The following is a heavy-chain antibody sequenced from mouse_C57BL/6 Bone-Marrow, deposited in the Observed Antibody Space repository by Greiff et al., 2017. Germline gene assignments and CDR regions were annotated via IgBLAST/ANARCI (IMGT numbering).Heavy chain of an antibody. D-gene: IGHD1-1*01. J-gene: IGHJ3*01. CDR3: TRGWYYGSSPPWFAY. CDR1: GFNIKDSY. CDR2: IDPEDGDT. V-gene: IGHV14-1*01. Sequence: EVQLQQSGAELVRPGASVKLSCTASGFNIKDSYMHWVKQRPEQGLEWIGRIDPEDGDTEYAPKFQGKATMTADTSSNTAYLQLSSLTSEDTAVYYCTRGWYYGSSPPWFAYWGQGTLVTVSA.